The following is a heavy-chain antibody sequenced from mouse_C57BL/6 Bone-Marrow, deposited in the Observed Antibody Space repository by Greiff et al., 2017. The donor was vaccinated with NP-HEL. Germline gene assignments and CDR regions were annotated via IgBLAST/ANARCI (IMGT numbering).Heavy chain of an antibody. V-gene: IGHV1-76*01. D-gene: IGHD3-2*02. CDR3: ARRGQLRLLCAY. CDR2: IYPGSGNT. CDR1: GYTFTDYY. Sequence: QVQLQQSGAELVRPGASVKLSCKASGYTFTDYYINWVKQRPGQGLEWIARIYPGSGNTYYNEKFKGKATLTAEKSSSTAYMQLSSLTSEDSAVYFCARRGQLRLLCAYWGQGTLVTVSA. J-gene: IGHJ3*01.